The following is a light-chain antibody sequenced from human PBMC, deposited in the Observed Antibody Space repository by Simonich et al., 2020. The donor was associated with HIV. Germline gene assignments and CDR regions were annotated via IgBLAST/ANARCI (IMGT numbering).Light chain of an antibody. Sequence: QSALTQPASVSGSPGQSITISCTGTSSDVGGYNYVSWYQQHPGKAPKLMIYDVSKRPSGGSHRCSGAKSGNTASLTISGLQAEDEADYYCISYTTSSTLVFGGGTKLTVL. CDR2: DVS. J-gene: IGLJ2*01. CDR3: ISYTTSSTLV. V-gene: IGLV2-14*01. CDR1: SSDVGGYNY.